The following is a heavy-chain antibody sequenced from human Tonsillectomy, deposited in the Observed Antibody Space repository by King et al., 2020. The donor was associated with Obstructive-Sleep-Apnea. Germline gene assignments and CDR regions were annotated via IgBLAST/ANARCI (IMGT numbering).Heavy chain of an antibody. V-gene: IGHV3-9*01. CDR2: ISWNSGTL. J-gene: IGHJ5*02. CDR1: GFTFDDHA. CDR3: AKGDGYCRGISCHNWFDP. D-gene: IGHD2-2*03. Sequence: VQLVESGGGLVQSGRSLRLSCAASGFTFDDHAMHWVRQAPGKGLEWVSGISWNSGTLGYADSVKGRFTISRDNAKNSLYLQMNSLRAEDTAFYYCAKGDGYCRGISCHNWFDPWGQGTLVTVSS.